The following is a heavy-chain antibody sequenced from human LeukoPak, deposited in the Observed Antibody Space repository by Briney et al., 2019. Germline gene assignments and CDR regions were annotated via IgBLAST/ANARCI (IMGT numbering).Heavy chain of an antibody. CDR2: IYYTGST. CDR1: GGSISRLY. V-gene: IGHV4-59*08. Sequence: SETLSLTCSVSGGSISRLYWSWIRQPPGKGREWIGYIYYTGSTDYNPSLKSRVTMFVDMSKNQFSLRLSSVTAADTAVYYCARHRAYSSSSPFDYWGQGTLVTVSS. D-gene: IGHD6-6*01. J-gene: IGHJ4*02. CDR3: ARHRAYSSSSPFDY.